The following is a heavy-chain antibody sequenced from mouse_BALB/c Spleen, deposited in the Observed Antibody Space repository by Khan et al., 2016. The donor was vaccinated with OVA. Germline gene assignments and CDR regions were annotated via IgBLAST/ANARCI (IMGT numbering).Heavy chain of an antibody. D-gene: IGHD3-3*01. CDR2: ITSGGSF. V-gene: IGHV3-6*02. CDR3: ARAGRWFDY. J-gene: IGHJ3*01. CDR1: GYSITSGYY. Sequence: EVKLEESGPGLVKPSQSLSLTCSVTGYSITSGYYWNWIRQFPGNKLEWMGYITSGGSFNYNPSLKNRISITRDTSNNQFFLKLNSVTPEDTATYYCARAGRWFDYWGQGTLATVSA.